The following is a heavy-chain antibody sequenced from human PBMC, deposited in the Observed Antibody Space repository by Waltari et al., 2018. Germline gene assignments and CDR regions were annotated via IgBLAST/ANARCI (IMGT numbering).Heavy chain of an antibody. J-gene: IGHJ4*02. D-gene: IGHD5-12*01. Sequence: EVQLLESGGGLVQPGGSLRLSCAASGFSFGGFGMNWVRQAPGKGLEGVSGVGGSGATTYYADSVRGRFTVSRDNNRNTMYLQMNSLRAEDTAVYYCAKAFRGYSGSYFDIWGRGTLVAVSA. CDR1: GFSFGGFG. V-gene: IGHV3-23*01. CDR3: AKAFRGYSGSYFDI. CDR2: VGGSGATT.